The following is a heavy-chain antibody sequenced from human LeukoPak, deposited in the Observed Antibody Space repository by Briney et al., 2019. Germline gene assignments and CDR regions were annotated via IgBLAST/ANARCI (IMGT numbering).Heavy chain of an antibody. J-gene: IGHJ6*02. D-gene: IGHD1-26*01. CDR1: GFTISSNY. Sequence: GGSLSLSCAASGFTISSNYMTWVRLAPGKGLEWVSVIYSGGFTYYADSVKGRFTISRDNTKNTLYLKMNSLRAEDTAVYYCAGEAGGSYDYYSGMDVWGQGTTVTVSS. CDR3: AGEAGGSYDYYSGMDV. V-gene: IGHV3-53*01. CDR2: IYSGGFT.